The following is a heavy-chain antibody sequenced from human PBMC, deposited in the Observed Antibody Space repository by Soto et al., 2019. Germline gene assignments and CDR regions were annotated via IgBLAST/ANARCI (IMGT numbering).Heavy chain of an antibody. CDR1: GYTFTSND. CDR3: ARPLCSSTRCEPYFFDS. V-gene: IGHV1-8*01. Sequence: QVRLVQSGAEVKKPGASVKVSCKASGYTFTSNDINWVRQAPGQGPEWMGWMNPDNGKTGFAQKFQGRITMTRNTSISTAYMELSRLRSDDTAVYFCARPLCSSTRCEPYFFDSWGQGSLVTVSS. CDR2: MNPDNGKT. J-gene: IGHJ4*02. D-gene: IGHD2-2*01.